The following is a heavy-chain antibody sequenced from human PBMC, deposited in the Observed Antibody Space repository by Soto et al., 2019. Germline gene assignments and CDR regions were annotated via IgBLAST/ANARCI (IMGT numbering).Heavy chain of an antibody. J-gene: IGHJ4*02. CDR3: AKAYSYGKYYFDY. V-gene: IGHV4-59*12. CDR1: GGSISSYY. D-gene: IGHD5-18*01. Sequence: SETLSLTCTVSGGSISSYYWSWIRQPPGKGLEWIGYIYYSGSTYYADSVKGRFTISRDNSKNTLYLQTNSLRAEDTAVYYCAKAYSYGKYYFDYWGQGTLVTVSS. CDR2: IYYSGST.